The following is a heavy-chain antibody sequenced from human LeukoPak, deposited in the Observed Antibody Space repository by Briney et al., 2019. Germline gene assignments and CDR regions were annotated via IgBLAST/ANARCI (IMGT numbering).Heavy chain of an antibody. Sequence: GGSLRLSCAASGFSFSYNAMHWVRQAPGKGLEYVAAISSDSSSTYYANSVKGRFTISRDNSKNTLYLQMGSLRDEDMAVYYCARERLDGHWIDPWGQGTLV. D-gene: IGHD6-19*01. CDR3: ARERLDGHWIDP. CDR1: GFSFSYNA. CDR2: ISSDSSST. J-gene: IGHJ5*02. V-gene: IGHV3-64*01.